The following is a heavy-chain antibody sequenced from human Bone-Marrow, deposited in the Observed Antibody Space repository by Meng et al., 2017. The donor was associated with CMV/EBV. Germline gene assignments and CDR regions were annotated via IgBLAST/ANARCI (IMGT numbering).Heavy chain of an antibody. CDR1: GGSFSGYY. Sequence: GSLRLSCAVYGGSFSGYYWSWIRQPPGKGLEWIGEINHSGSTYYNPSLKSRVTISVDTSKNQFSLKLNSVTAADTAVYYCATTGGYWGQGTLVTVSS. CDR2: INHSGST. D-gene: IGHD4-17*01. CDR3: ATTGGY. V-gene: IGHV4-34*01. J-gene: IGHJ4*02.